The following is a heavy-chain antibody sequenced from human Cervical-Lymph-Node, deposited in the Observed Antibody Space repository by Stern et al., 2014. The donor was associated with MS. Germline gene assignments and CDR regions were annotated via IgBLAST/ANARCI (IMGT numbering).Heavy chain of an antibody. CDR1: GFTLSSYG. CDR3: ARGGFCTDAACYEFDGMDV. Sequence: VQLEESGGGVVQPGTSLRLSCAASGFTLSSYGMHWVRQAPGKGLEWVELIWYDGSNKYYADSVKGRFTISRDNSKDTVYLQMNSLRVEDTALYYCARGGFCTDAACYEFDGMDVWGQGTTVTVPS. J-gene: IGHJ6*02. V-gene: IGHV3-33*01. D-gene: IGHD2-8*01. CDR2: IWYDGSNK.